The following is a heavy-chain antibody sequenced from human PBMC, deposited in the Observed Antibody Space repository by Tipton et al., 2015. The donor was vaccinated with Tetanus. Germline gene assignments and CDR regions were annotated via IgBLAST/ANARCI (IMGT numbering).Heavy chain of an antibody. D-gene: IGHD3-3*01. Sequence: TLSLTCTVSGGSLRSGDHYWSWIRQPPGKGLEWLAYISSSGRTNPDYSLKSRITISRDTSKNHFSLNLASVTAADTAVYFWARANFDFPKKGPFDSWGQGIPVIVSS. J-gene: IGHJ4*02. CDR2: ISSSGRT. CDR3: ARANFDFPKKGPFDS. V-gene: IGHV4-61*03. CDR1: GGSLRSGDHY.